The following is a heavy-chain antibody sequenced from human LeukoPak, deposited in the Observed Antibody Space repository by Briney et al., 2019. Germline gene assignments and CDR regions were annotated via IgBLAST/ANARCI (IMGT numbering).Heavy chain of an antibody. CDR3: ARGLRQGPYYYGSGSYGRGGYFDY. V-gene: IGHV4-34*01. Sequence: SETLSLTCAVYGGSFSGYCWSWIRQSPGKGLEWIGEINHSGSTNYNPSLKSRVTISVDTSKNQFSLKLSSVTAADTAVYYCARGLRQGPYYYGSGSYGRGGYFDYWGQGTLVTVSS. CDR2: INHSGST. D-gene: IGHD3-10*01. J-gene: IGHJ4*02. CDR1: GGSFSGYC.